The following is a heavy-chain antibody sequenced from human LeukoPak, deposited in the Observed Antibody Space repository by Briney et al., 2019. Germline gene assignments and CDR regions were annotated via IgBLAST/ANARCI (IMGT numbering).Heavy chain of an antibody. CDR2: ISSSSSYI. D-gene: IGHD4-17*01. V-gene: IGHV3-21*01. CDR3: ASSGDYGDYDFDY. CDR1: GFTFSSYS. J-gene: IGHJ4*02. Sequence: MPGGSLRLSCAASGFTFSSYSMNWVRQAPWKGLEWVSSISSSSSYIYYADSVKGRFTISRDNAKNSLYLQMNSLRAEDTAVYYCASSGDYGDYDFDYWGQGTLVTVSS.